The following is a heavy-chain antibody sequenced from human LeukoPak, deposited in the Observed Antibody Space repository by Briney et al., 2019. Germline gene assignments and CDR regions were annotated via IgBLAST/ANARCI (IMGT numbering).Heavy chain of an antibody. D-gene: IGHD5-18*01. CDR1: GFSLSTSGMC. Sequence: ESGPALVKPTQTFTLTCTFSGFSLSTSGMCVSWIRQPPGKALEWLARIDWDDDKYYSTSLKTRLTISKDTSKNQVVLTMTNMDPVDTATYYCARFVDTAMVNGVVDYWGQGTLVTVSS. CDR2: IDWDDDK. CDR3: ARFVDTAMVNGVVDY. J-gene: IGHJ4*02. V-gene: IGHV2-70*11.